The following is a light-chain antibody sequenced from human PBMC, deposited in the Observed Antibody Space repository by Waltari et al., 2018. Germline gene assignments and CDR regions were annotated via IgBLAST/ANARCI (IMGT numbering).Light chain of an antibody. J-gene: IGLJ2*01. V-gene: IGLV1-47*01. CDR2: RNN. Sequence: QSVLTQPPSASGTPGQRVTISCSGSSSNIGSNSVYWYQQLPGTAPKLLIYRNNQRPSGVPDRFSSSKSGTSASLAISGLRSEDEADYYCAAWDDSLSGPWVFGGGTKLTVL. CDR1: SSNIGSNS. CDR3: AAWDDSLSGPWV.